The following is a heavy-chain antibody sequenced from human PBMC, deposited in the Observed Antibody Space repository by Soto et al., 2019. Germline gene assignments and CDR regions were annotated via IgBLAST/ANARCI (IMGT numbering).Heavy chain of an antibody. V-gene: IGHV3-48*01. CDR3: ARPTQQLVSSYFDY. D-gene: IGHD6-13*01. Sequence: SVKGRFTISRDNAKNSLYLQMDSLRAEDTAMYYCARPTQQLVSSYFDYWGQGTLVTVSS. J-gene: IGHJ4*02.